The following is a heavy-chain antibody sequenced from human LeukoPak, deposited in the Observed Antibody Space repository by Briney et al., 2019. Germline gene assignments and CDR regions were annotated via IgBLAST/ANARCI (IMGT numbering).Heavy chain of an antibody. V-gene: IGHV4-4*07. D-gene: IGHD6-6*01. CDR2: IYTSGST. Sequence: SETLSLTCTVSGGSISSYYWSWLRQPAGKGLEWIGRIYTSGSTNYNPSLKSRVTMSVDTSKNQFSLKLSSVTAADTAVYYCARDTEYSSSSYYYYYYMDVWGKGTTVTVSS. CDR3: ARDTEYSSSSYYYYYYMDV. J-gene: IGHJ6*03. CDR1: GGSISSYY.